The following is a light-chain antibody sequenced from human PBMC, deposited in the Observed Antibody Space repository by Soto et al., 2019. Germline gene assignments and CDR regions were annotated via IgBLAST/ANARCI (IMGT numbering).Light chain of an antibody. CDR2: GAS. Sequence: EIVLTQSPGTLSLSPGERATLSCRASQSVSSSYLAWYQQKRGQAPSLLMYGASRRATGIPERFSGSGSGTDFTLTISRLEHEDFELYYCQQYGSSHRTLGQGTKADIK. CDR1: QSVSSSY. J-gene: IGKJ1*01. CDR3: QQYGSSHRT. V-gene: IGKV3-20*01.